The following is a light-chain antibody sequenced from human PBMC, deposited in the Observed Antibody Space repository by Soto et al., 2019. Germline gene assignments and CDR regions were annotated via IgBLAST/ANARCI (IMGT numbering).Light chain of an antibody. V-gene: IGKV1-5*03. CDR1: QSIDSW. Sequence: IHLTQSPSSLSASVLDKVTITCRASQSIDSWLAWYQQKPGKAPKLLMYKASSLESGVPSRFSGSGSGTEFTLTISSLQPDDFATYYCQQYNSYSWTFGQGTKVDIK. J-gene: IGKJ1*01. CDR3: QQYNSYSWT. CDR2: KAS.